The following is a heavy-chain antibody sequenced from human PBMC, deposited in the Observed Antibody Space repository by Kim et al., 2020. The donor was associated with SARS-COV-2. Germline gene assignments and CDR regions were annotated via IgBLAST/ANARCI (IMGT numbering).Heavy chain of an antibody. CDR2: ISGSGGST. V-gene: IGHV3-23*01. Sequence: GGSLRLSCAASGFTFSSYAMSWVRQAPGKELEWVSAISGSGGSTYYADSVKGRFTLSRDTYKNTLYLQMTSLRAEDTAANYCAKQGGRDHDYCGQGTLVT. CDR3: AKQGGRDHDY. J-gene: IGHJ4*02. CDR1: GFTFSSYA. D-gene: IGHD1-26*01.